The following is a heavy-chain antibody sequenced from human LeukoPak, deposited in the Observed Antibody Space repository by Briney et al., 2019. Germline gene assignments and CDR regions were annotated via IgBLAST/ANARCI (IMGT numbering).Heavy chain of an antibody. J-gene: IGHJ5*02. D-gene: IGHD2-2*01. CDR1: GGTFNSYA. V-gene: IGHV1-69*06. CDR3: AGYCSTTSCYSSPNWFDP. CDR2: IIPMSDTA. Sequence: ASVKVSCKASGGTFNSYAISWVRQAPGQGLEWMGGIIPMSDTANYPQKFRGRLTITADIPTSTVYMELSSLRSEDTAVYYCAGYCSTTSCYSSPNWFDPWGQGTLVTVSS.